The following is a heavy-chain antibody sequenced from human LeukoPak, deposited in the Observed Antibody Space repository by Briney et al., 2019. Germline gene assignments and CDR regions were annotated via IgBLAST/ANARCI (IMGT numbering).Heavy chain of an antibody. V-gene: IGHV3-23*01. CDR1: GFTFLMYA. D-gene: IGHD3-16*01. Sequence: GGALRLSCAASGFTFLMYAMNWVRQAPGKGLEWVSAINGSGYGTYYADSLRGRFTIYRDNYKNTLYLQINSLRAEDTTVYYCAKNGFESSASEFPGDHWGQGTLIPVSS. CDR3: AKNGFESSASEFPGDH. J-gene: IGHJ4*02. CDR2: INGSGYGT.